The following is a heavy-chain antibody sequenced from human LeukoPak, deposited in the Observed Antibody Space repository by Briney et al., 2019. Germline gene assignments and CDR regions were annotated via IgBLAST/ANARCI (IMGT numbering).Heavy chain of an antibody. J-gene: IGHJ4*02. CDR2: IKSKADGGTA. Sequence: GGSLRLSCGASTITFSNVWMNWVRQAPGKGLEWVGRIKSKADGGTADYAAPVKGRFTISRDDSQTTLYLQMNSLKSENTAVYYCTTLRYFDWLLSYYFDFWGQGTLVTVSS. CDR1: TITFSNVW. D-gene: IGHD3-9*01. CDR3: TTLRYFDWLLSYYFDF. V-gene: IGHV3-15*01.